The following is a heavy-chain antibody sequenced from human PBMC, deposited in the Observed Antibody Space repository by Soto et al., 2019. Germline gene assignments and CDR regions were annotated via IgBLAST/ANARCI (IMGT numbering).Heavy chain of an antibody. V-gene: IGHV3-23*01. CDR1: GFTFSSYA. Sequence: GSLRLSCAASGFTFSSYAMSWVLQAPGKGLEWVSAISGSGGSTYYADSVKGRFTISRDNSKNTLYLQMNSLRAEDTAVYYCAKDSGSSVLRYFDWLSPSDYWGQGTLVTVSS. J-gene: IGHJ4*02. CDR3: AKDSGSSVLRYFDWLSPSDY. D-gene: IGHD3-9*01. CDR2: ISGSGGST.